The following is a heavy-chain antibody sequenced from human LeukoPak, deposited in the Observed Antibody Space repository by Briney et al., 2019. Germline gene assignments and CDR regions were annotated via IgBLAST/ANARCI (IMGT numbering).Heavy chain of an antibody. V-gene: IGHV1-8*01. CDR3: ARGFVGPAAIFNYYYYYMDV. Sequence: ASVKVSCKASGYTFTSYDINWVRQPTGQGLEWMGWMNPNSGNTGYAQKFQGRVTMTRNTSISTAYMELSSLRSEDTAVYYCARGFVGPAAIFNYYYYYMDVWGKGTTVTVSS. CDR1: GYTFTSYD. J-gene: IGHJ6*03. CDR2: MNPNSGNT. D-gene: IGHD2-2*01.